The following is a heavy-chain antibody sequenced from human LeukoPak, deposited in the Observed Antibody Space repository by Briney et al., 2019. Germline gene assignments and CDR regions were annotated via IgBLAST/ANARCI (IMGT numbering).Heavy chain of an antibody. CDR1: GFTFSNYW. D-gene: IGHD6-13*01. V-gene: IGHV3-7*01. CDR2: IKQDGSEK. Sequence: GGSLRLSCAASGFTFSNYWMSWVRQAPGKGLEWVANIKQDGSEKYYVDSVKGRFTISRDNAKNSLYLQMNSLRAEDTAVYYCARESNSREARLDFDYWGQGTLVTVSS. CDR3: ARESNSREARLDFDY. J-gene: IGHJ4*02.